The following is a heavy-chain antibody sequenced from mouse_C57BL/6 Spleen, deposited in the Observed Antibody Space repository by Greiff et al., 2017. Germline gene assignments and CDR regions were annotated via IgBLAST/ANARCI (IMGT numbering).Heavy chain of an antibody. Sequence: EVKLMESGGGLVKPGGSLKLSCAASGFTFSDYGMHWVRQAPEKGLEWVAYISSGSSTIYYADTVKGRFTIFRDNDKNTLFLQMTSLRSEDTAMYYCASGGLWDAMDYWGQGTSVTVSS. CDR2: ISSGSSTI. V-gene: IGHV5-17*01. J-gene: IGHJ4*01. D-gene: IGHD1-1*02. CDR1: GFTFSDYG. CDR3: ASGGLWDAMDY.